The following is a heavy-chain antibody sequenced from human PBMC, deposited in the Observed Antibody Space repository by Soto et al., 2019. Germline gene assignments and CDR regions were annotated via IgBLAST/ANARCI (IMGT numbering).Heavy chain of an antibody. CDR3: ARGTVGFWSRFQPLWFDP. CDR2: INPNSGGT. CDR1: GYTFTGYY. J-gene: IGHJ5*02. D-gene: IGHD3-3*01. Sequence: ASVKVSCKASGYTFTGYYMHWVRQAPGQGLEWMGWINPNSGGTNYAQKFQGWVTMTRDTSISTAYMELSRLRSDDTAVYYCARGTVGFWSRFQPLWFDPWGQGTLVTVSS. V-gene: IGHV1-2*04.